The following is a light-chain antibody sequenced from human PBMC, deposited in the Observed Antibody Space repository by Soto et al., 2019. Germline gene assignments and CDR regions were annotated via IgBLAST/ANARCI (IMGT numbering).Light chain of an antibody. J-gene: IGKJ4*01. Sequence: EIVLTQSPATLSAFPVYRSTLSCRASQALNTRLAWYQHKPGQAPRLLIYLTSNRAAGVPSRFSAWGSETDFTLTISDVQPEDFAVYYCQQRSNWLTFGGGTKVDIK. CDR1: QALNTR. V-gene: IGKV3D-11*01. CDR3: QQRSNWLT. CDR2: LTS.